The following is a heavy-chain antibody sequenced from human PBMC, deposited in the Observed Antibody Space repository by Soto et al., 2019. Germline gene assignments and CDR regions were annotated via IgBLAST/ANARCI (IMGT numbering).Heavy chain of an antibody. CDR3: ARSSHYCSGGSCYTGPDDAFDI. CDR2: IYPGDSDT. J-gene: IGHJ3*02. CDR1: GYSFTSYW. D-gene: IGHD2-15*01. V-gene: IGHV5-51*01. Sequence: PGESLKISCKGSGYSFTSYWIGWVRQMPGKGLEWMGIIYPGDSDTRYSPSFQGQVTISADKSISTAYLQWSSLKASDTAMYYCARSSHYCSGGSCYTGPDDAFDIWGQGTMVTVSS.